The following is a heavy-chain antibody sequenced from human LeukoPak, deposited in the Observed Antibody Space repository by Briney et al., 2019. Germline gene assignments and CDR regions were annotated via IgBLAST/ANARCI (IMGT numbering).Heavy chain of an antibody. CDR2: INHSGST. CDR3: VYGDYGVWFDP. CDR1: GGSFSGYY. Sequence: PSETLSLTCAVYGGSFSGYYWSWIRHPTGKGLEWIGEINHSGSTNYNPSLKSRVTISVDTSKNQFSLKLTSVTAADTAVYYCVYGDYGVWFDPWGQGTLVTVSS. J-gene: IGHJ5*02. V-gene: IGHV4-34*01. D-gene: IGHD4-17*01.